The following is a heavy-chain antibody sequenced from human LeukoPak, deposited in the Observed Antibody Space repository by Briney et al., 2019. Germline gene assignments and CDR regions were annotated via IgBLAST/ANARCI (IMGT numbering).Heavy chain of an antibody. Sequence: ASVKVSCKASGYTFTSYGISWVRQAPGQGLEWMGCISAYNGNTNYAQKLQGRVTMTTDTSTSTAYMELRSLRSDDTAVYYCARTTETTGGGWFDPWGQGTLVTVSS. D-gene: IGHD4-17*01. CDR2: ISAYNGNT. CDR1: GYTFTSYG. V-gene: IGHV1-18*01. J-gene: IGHJ5*02. CDR3: ARTTETTGGGWFDP.